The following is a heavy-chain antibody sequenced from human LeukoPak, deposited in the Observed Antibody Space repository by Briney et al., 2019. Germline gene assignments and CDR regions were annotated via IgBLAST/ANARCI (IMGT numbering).Heavy chain of an antibody. CDR3: ATSSSGWYSGAFDI. Sequence: GGSLRLSCAASGFTFSSYGMHWVRQAPGKGLEWVAVIWYDGSNKYYADSVKGRFTISRDNSKNTLYLQMNSLRAEDTAVYYCATSSSGWYSGAFDIWGQGTMVTVSS. V-gene: IGHV3-33*01. J-gene: IGHJ3*02. CDR2: IWYDGSNK. D-gene: IGHD6-19*01. CDR1: GFTFSSYG.